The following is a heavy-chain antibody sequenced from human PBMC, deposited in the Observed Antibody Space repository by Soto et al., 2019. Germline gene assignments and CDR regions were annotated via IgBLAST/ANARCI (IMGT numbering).Heavy chain of an antibody. V-gene: IGHV4-4*02. D-gene: IGHD3-9*01. CDR2: IYHSGST. Sequence: PLETLALTCAVSGGSISSSNWWSWVRQPPGKGLEWIGEIYHSGSTNYNPSLKSRVTISVDKSKNQFSLKLSSVTAADTAVYYCASEPGDDDWGYDVEDWGQGTTVTVSS. CDR3: ASEPGDDDWGYDVED. J-gene: IGHJ6*01. CDR1: GGSISSSNW.